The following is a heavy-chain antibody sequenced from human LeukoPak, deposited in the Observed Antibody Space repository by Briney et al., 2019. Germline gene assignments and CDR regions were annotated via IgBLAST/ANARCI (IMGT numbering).Heavy chain of an antibody. J-gene: IGHJ4*02. Sequence: GGSLRLSCAASGFTFSSYGMHWVRQAPGKGLEWVAVITYDGSNKYYADSVKGRITISRDRSKNTLYLQMNSLRAEDTAVYYCARGGDSLHYWGQGTLVTVSS. CDR3: ARGGDSLHY. V-gene: IGHV3-30*03. CDR2: ITYDGSNK. D-gene: IGHD3-10*01. CDR1: GFTFSSYG.